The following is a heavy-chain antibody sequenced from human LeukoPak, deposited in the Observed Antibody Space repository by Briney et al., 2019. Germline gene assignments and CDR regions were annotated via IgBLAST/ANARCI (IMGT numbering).Heavy chain of an antibody. Sequence: GRSLRLSCAASGFTFSSYGMHWVRQAPGKRLEWVAVISYDGSNKYYADSVKGRFTISRDNSKNTLYLQMYSLRAEDTAVYYCAKDHIVVVVAATPDYWGQGTLVTVSS. V-gene: IGHV3-30*18. J-gene: IGHJ4*02. CDR3: AKDHIVVVVAATPDY. CDR1: GFTFSSYG. D-gene: IGHD2-15*01. CDR2: ISYDGSNK.